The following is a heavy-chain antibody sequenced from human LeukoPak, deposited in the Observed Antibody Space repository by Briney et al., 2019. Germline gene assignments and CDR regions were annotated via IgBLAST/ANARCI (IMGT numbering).Heavy chain of an antibody. CDR1: GYTFTSYD. V-gene: IGHV1-8*01. CDR3: AKARLDYDILTGYYTFDY. J-gene: IGHJ4*02. CDR2: MNPNSGNT. D-gene: IGHD3-9*01. Sequence: GASVKVSCKASGYTFTSYDINWVRQATGQGLEWMGWMNPNSGNTGYAQKFQGRVTMTRNTSISTAYMELSSLRAEDTAVYYCAKARLDYDILTGYYTFDYWGQGTLVTVSS.